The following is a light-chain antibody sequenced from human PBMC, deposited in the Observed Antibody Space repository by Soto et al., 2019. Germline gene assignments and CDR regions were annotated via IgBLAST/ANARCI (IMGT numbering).Light chain of an antibody. CDR3: QQYGSSLIT. V-gene: IGKV3-20*01. Sequence: EIVLTQSPATLSLSPGERATLSCRASESVNSNYLAWHQQKPGQAPRLLIFGASSRATGIPDRFSGSGSGTDFTLTISRVEPEDFAVYYCQQYGSSLITFGQGTRLEIK. CDR2: GAS. CDR1: ESVNSNY. J-gene: IGKJ5*01.